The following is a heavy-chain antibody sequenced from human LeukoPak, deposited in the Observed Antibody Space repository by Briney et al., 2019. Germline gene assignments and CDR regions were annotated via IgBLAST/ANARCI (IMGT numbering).Heavy chain of an antibody. D-gene: IGHD4-23*01. V-gene: IGHV3-33*08. Sequence: GGSLRLSCAAFGFTFSSYGMHWVRQAPGKGLEWVALIWYDGSNKYYTDSVRGRLTISRDNSKDTLFLQMNSLRAEDTAVYYCAREGPRGNSQFDYWGQGTLVTVSS. J-gene: IGHJ4*02. CDR2: IWYDGSNK. CDR1: GFTFSSYG. CDR3: AREGPRGNSQFDY.